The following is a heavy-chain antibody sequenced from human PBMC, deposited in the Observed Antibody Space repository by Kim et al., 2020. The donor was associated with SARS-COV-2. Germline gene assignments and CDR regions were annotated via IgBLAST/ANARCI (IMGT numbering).Heavy chain of an antibody. Sequence: GGSLRLSCAASGFTFSSYSMNWVRQAPGKGLEWVSYISSSSSTIYYADSVKGRFTISRDNAKNSLYLQMNSLRAEDTAVYYCAREAPRYYYYYGMDVWGQGTTVTVSS. V-gene: IGHV3-48*04. CDR3: AREAPRYYYYYGMDV. CDR1: GFTFSSYS. J-gene: IGHJ6*02. CDR2: ISSSSSTI.